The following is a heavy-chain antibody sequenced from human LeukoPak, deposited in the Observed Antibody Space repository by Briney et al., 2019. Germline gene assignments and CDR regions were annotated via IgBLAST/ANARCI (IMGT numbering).Heavy chain of an antibody. CDR2: ISSSGSTI. V-gene: IGHV3-48*03. CDR3: ARAQTVTTALDY. CDR1: GFTFSSYE. Sequence: PGGSLRLSCAASGFTFSSYEMNWVRQAPGKGLEWVSYISSSGSTIYYADSVKGRFTISRDNAKNSLYLQMNSLRAEDTAVYYCARAQTVTTALDYWGQGTLVTVYS. J-gene: IGHJ4*02. D-gene: IGHD4-17*01.